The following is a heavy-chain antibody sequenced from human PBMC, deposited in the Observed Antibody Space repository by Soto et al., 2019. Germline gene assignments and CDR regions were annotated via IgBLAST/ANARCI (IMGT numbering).Heavy chain of an antibody. D-gene: IGHD4-4*01. CDR2: IYYSGST. CDR1: GGSISSSSYY. Sequence: SETLSLTCTVSGGSISSSSYYWGWIRQPPGKGLEWIGSIYYSGSTYYNPSLKSRVTISVDTSKNQFSLKLSSVTAADTAVYYCARDSPYTTVTTQGFDYWGQGTLVTVSS. J-gene: IGHJ4*02. CDR3: ARDSPYTTVTTQGFDY. V-gene: IGHV4-39*07.